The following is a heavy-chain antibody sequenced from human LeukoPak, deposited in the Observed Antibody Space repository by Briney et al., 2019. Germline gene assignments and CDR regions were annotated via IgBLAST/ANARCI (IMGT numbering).Heavy chain of an antibody. CDR3: ARVDSSNWYEYRGYFDY. Sequence: SSETLSLTCTVSGGSISSEYWSWIREPPGKGLEWIGYIYYSGSTNYNPSLRSRVTISVDTSKNQFSLKLSSVTAADAAVYYCARVDSSNWYEYRGYFDYWGQGTLVTVSS. CDR1: GGSISSEY. D-gene: IGHD6-13*01. J-gene: IGHJ4*02. CDR2: IYYSGST. V-gene: IGHV4-59*01.